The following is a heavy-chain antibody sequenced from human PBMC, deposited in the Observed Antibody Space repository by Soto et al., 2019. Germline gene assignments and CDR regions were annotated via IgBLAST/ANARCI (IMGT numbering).Heavy chain of an antibody. Sequence: QVQLQESGPGLVKPSQTLSLTCTVSGGSISSGGYYWSWIRQHPGKGLEWIGYIYYSGSTYYNPSLKSRVTISVDTSKNQFSLKLSSVTAADTAVYYCASSRAGMILAALPFDYWGQGTLVTVSS. CDR1: GGSISSGGYY. CDR2: IYYSGST. J-gene: IGHJ4*02. D-gene: IGHD6-19*01. V-gene: IGHV4-31*03. CDR3: ASSRAGMILAALPFDY.